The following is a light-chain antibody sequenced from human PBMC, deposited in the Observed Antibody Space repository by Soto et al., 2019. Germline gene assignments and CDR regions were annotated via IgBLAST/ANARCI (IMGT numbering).Light chain of an antibody. V-gene: IGKV3-20*01. CDR3: QQYGSSLWT. Sequence: EIALSTSPGTLSLSAGERATLSCRASQSVSSSYLAWYQQKPGQAPRLLIYGASSMATGIPDRFSGSGSGTDFTLTISRLEPEDFAVYYCQQYGSSLWTFGQGTKVDIK. J-gene: IGKJ1*01. CDR1: QSVSSSY. CDR2: GAS.